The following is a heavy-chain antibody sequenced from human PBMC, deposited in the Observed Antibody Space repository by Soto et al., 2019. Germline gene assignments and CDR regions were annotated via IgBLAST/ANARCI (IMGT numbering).Heavy chain of an antibody. V-gene: IGHV3-66*01. J-gene: IGHJ6*02. CDR1: GFTVSRNY. D-gene: IGHD1-20*01. CDR2: SYSDGTT. Sequence: EVQLVESGGGLVQPGGSLRLSCVASGFTVSRNYMSWVRQAPGKGLEWVSGSYSDGTTDYADSVKGRFTISRDNSKNTLYLQVNSLRDEDTAVYDSARGPLAITYSAYGMDVWGQGTTVTVSS. CDR3: ARGPLAITYSAYGMDV.